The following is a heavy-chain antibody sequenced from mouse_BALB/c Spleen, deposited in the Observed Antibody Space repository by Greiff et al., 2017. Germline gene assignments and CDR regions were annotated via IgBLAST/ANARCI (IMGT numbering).Heavy chain of an antibody. Sequence: EVKLVESGPGLVKPSQSLSLTCTVTGYSITSDYAWNWIRQFPGNKLEWMGYISYSGSTSYNPSLKSRISITRDTSKNQFFLQLNSVTTEDTATYYCARCDYDVDFDYWGQGTTLTVSS. CDR2: ISYSGST. D-gene: IGHD2-4*01. J-gene: IGHJ2*01. V-gene: IGHV3-2*02. CDR3: ARCDYDVDFDY. CDR1: GYSITSDYA.